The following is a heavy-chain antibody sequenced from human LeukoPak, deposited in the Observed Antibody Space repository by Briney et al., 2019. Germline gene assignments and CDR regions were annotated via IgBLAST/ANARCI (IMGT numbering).Heavy chain of an antibody. D-gene: IGHD6-13*01. Sequence: TGGSLRLSCAASGFTFSSYSMNWVRHAPGKVLEWVSFISSSRSYIYYADSVKGRFTISRDNAKNSLYLQMNSLRAEDTAVYYCARFIAAPYYFDYWGRGTLVTVSS. V-gene: IGHV3-21*01. J-gene: IGHJ4*02. CDR3: ARFIAAPYYFDY. CDR2: ISSSRSYI. CDR1: GFTFSSYS.